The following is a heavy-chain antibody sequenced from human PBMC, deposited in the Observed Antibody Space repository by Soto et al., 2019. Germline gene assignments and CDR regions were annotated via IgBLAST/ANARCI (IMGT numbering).Heavy chain of an antibody. J-gene: IGHJ4*02. D-gene: IGHD1-7*01. Sequence: PGGSLRLSCAASGFTFSDYYMSWIRQAPGKGLEWVSYISSSGSTIYYADSVKGRFTISRDNAKNSLYLQMNSLRAEDTAVYYCARDPPTPYNWNYGIDYWGQGTLVTVSS. CDR2: ISSSGSTI. V-gene: IGHV3-11*01. CDR3: ARDPPTPYNWNYGIDY. CDR1: GFTFSDYY.